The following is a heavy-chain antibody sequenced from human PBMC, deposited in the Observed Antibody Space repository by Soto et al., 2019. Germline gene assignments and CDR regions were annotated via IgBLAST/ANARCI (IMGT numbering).Heavy chain of an antibody. Sequence: GGSLRLSCAASGFTFSSYAMSWVRQAPGKGLEWVSAISGSGGSTYYADSVKGRFTISRDNSKNTLYLQMNSLRAEDTAVYYCAKGGHYDFWSGYSPPHPWGQGTLVTVSS. CDR1: GFTFSSYA. CDR3: AKGGHYDFWSGYSPPHP. V-gene: IGHV3-23*01. CDR2: ISGSGGST. J-gene: IGHJ5*02. D-gene: IGHD3-3*01.